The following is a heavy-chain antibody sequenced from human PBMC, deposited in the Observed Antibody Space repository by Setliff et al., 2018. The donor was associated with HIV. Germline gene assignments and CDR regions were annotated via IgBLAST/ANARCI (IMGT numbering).Heavy chain of an antibody. Sequence: GGSLRLSCAASGFSFRNHWMHWVRQAPGKGLVWVARANGDGSDTGHADSVQGRFTISRDNVKNTVYLQMNSLRAEDTAAYYCARGGGHWNDAFNSWGQGTVVTVS. CDR1: GFSFRNHW. V-gene: IGHV3-74*01. J-gene: IGHJ3*02. CDR3: ARGGGHWNDAFNS. D-gene: IGHD1-1*01. CDR2: ANGDGSDT.